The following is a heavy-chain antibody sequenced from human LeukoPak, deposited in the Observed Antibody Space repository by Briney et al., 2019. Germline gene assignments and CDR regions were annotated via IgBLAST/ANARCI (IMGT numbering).Heavy chain of an antibody. V-gene: IGHV1-18*01. CDR2: ISAYNGNT. CDR3: ARDHAGIVVVVAVTTRWCMDV. D-gene: IGHD2-15*01. J-gene: IGHJ6*02. Sequence: ASVKVSCKASGYTFTNYGISWVRQAPGQGLEWMGWISAYNGNTNYAQKLQGRVTMTTDTSTSTAYMELRSLRSDDTAVYYCARDHAGIVVVVAVTTRWCMDVWGQGTTVTVSS. CDR1: GYTFTNYG.